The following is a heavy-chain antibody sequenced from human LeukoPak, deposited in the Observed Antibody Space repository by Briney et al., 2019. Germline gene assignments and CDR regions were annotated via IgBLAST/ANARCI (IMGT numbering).Heavy chain of an antibody. V-gene: IGHV4-4*02. Sequence: SETLSLTCAVSGGSISSSNWWSWVRQPPGKDLKGMGEIYNSESTNSNPSLKSRLNISVDKSKDQFSLKVTSVTAADTAVYYCARVGGYCTSTSCSNSYCYYGMDVWGQGTTVTVSS. CDR3: ARVGGYCTSTSCSNSYCYYGMDV. J-gene: IGHJ6*02. D-gene: IGHD2-2*01. CDR1: GGSISSSNW. CDR2: IYNSEST.